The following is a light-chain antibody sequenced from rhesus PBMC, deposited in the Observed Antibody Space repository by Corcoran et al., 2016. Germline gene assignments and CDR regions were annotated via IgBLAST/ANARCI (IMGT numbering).Light chain of an antibody. CDR2: EAS. Sequence: DIQMTQSPSSLSASVGDTVTITCRESQGISSYLNWFQQKPGKAPKLLIYEASSLESGVPSRFSGSGSGTDVTLTIRSLQPEDFAAYYCLQHNSYPLTFGGGTKVEIK. CDR3: LQHNSYPLT. V-gene: IGKV1-28*03. CDR1: QGISSY. J-gene: IGKJ4*01.